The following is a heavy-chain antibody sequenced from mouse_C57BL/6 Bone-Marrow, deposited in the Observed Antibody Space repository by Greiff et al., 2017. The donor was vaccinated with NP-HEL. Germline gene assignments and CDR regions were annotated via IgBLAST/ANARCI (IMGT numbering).Heavy chain of an antibody. CDR2: ISDGGSYT. V-gene: IGHV5-4*03. Sequence: EVKLMESGGGLVKPGGSLKLSCAASGFTFSSYAMSWVRQTPEQRLEWVATISDGGSYTYYPDNVKGRFTISRDNAKNNLYLQMSHLKSEDTAMYYCARANWDHYFDYWGQGTTLTVSS. CDR1: GFTFSSYA. D-gene: IGHD4-1*01. CDR3: ARANWDHYFDY. J-gene: IGHJ2*01.